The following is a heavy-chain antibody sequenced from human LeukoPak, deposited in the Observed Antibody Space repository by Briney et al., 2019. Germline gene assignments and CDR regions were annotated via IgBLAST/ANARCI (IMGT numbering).Heavy chain of an antibody. D-gene: IGHD1-14*01. V-gene: IGHV3-30*02. CDR3: ARDSRGRSRPYYFDY. CDR1: KFPLRSYG. J-gene: IGHJ4*02. CDR2: IRYDGSNK. Sequence: GGSLRLSCAASKFPLRSYGMHWVRQAPGKGLEWVAFIRYDGSNKYYADFVKGRFTISRDNAKNSLYLQMNSLRAEDTAVYYCARDSRGRSRPYYFDYWGQGTLVTVSS.